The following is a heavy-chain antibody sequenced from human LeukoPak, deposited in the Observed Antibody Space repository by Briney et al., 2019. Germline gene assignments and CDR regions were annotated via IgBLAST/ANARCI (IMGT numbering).Heavy chain of an antibody. V-gene: IGHV1-46*01. D-gene: IGHD4-17*01. CDR2: INPSGGST. J-gene: IGHJ4*02. Sequence: ASVKVSCKASGYTFTSYYMHWVRQAPGQGLEWMGIINPSGGSTSHAQKFQGRVTMTRDMSTSTVYMELSSLRSEDTAVYYCARGTSGDYVFSYWGQGTLVTVSS. CDR1: GYTFTSYY. CDR3: ARGTSGDYVFSY.